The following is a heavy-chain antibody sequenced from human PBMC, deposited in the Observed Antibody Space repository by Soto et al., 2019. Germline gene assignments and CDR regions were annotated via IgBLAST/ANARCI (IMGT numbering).Heavy chain of an antibody. CDR1: GGTFSSYA. CDR3: AGRGGYSYGPHAFDI. D-gene: IGHD5-18*01. CDR2: IIPIFGTA. V-gene: IGHV1-69*06. J-gene: IGHJ3*02. Sequence: SVKVSCKASGGTFSSYAISWVRQAPGQGLEWMGGIIPIFGTANYAQKFQGRVTITADKSTSTAYMELSSLRSEDTAVYYCAGRGGYSYGPHAFDIWGQGTMVTVSS.